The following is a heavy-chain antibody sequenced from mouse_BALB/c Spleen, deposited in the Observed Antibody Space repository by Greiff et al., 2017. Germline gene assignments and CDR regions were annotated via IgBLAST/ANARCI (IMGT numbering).Heavy chain of an antibody. Sequence: EVKVVESGGGLVKPGGSLKLSCAASGFTFSSYAMSWVRQTPEKRLEWVASISSGGSTYYPDSVKGRFTISRDNARNILYLQMSSLRSEDTAMYYCARVVGAFDYWGQGTTLTVSS. J-gene: IGHJ2*01. V-gene: IGHV5-6-5*01. D-gene: IGHD1-1*01. CDR3: ARVVGAFDY. CDR2: ISSGGST. CDR1: GFTFSSYA.